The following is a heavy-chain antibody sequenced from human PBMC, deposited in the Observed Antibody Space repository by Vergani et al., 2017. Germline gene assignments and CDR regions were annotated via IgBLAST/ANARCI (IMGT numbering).Heavy chain of an antibody. D-gene: IGHD2-2*01. Sequence: QVQLQQWGAGLLKPSETLSLTCAVYGGSFSGYYWSWIRQPPGKGLEWIGEINHSGSTNYNPSLKSRVTISVDTSKTQFSLKLSSVTAADTAVYYCASRYQLLFKGFDYWGQGTLVTVSS. CDR2: INHSGST. CDR3: ASRYQLLFKGFDY. V-gene: IGHV4-34*01. J-gene: IGHJ4*02. CDR1: GGSFSGYY.